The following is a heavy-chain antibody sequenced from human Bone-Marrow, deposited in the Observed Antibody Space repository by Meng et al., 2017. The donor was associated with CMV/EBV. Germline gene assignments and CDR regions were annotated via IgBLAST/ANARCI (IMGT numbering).Heavy chain of an antibody. CDR3: ALRTY. D-gene: IGHD2-8*01. J-gene: IGHJ4*02. CDR1: GFTFSSYA. V-gene: IGHV3-30-3*01. CDR2: ISYDGSNK. Sequence: GESLKISCAASGFTFSSYAMHWVRQAPGKGLEWVAVISYDGSNKYYADSVKGRFTISRDNSKNTLYLQMNSLRAEDTAVYYCALRTYWGQGPRVTGSS.